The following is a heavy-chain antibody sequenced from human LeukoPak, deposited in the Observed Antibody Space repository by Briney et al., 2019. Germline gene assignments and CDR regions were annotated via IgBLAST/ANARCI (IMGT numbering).Heavy chain of an antibody. Sequence: PGGSLRLSCAASGLSFSTYSMNWVRQAPGKGLEWVANIKQDGSAKYYVDSVKGRFTISRDNAKNSLYLQTNSLRAEDTGVYYCAREGVVGATANHYDYWGQGSLVTVSS. J-gene: IGHJ4*02. V-gene: IGHV3-7*01. D-gene: IGHD1-26*01. CDR3: AREGVVGATANHYDY. CDR2: IKQDGSAK. CDR1: GLSFSTYS.